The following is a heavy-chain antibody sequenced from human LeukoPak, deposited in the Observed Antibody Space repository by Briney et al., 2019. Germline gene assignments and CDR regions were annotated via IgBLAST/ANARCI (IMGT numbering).Heavy chain of an antibody. CDR2: IYYSRST. J-gene: IGHJ4*02. CDR1: GGSISSYY. Sequence: SETLSLTCTVSGGSISSYYWSWIRQPPGKGLEWIGYIYYSRSTNYNPSLKSRVTISVDTSKNQFSLKLSSVTAADTAVYYCARAGVMSTIGRFDYWGQGTLVTVSS. D-gene: IGHD5-24*01. V-gene: IGHV4-59*01. CDR3: ARAGVMSTIGRFDY.